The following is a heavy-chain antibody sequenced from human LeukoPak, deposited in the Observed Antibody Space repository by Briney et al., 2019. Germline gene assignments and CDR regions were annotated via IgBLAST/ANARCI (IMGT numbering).Heavy chain of an antibody. Sequence: PGGSLRLSCAASGFTVSSNSMSWVRQAPGKGLEWVSFIYSGGSTHNSDSVKGRFTISRDNSKNTLYLQMNSLRAEDTAVYYCARRAGDYSHPYDYWGQGTLVTVSS. J-gene: IGHJ4*02. CDR2: IYSGGST. D-gene: IGHD3-22*01. V-gene: IGHV3-53*01. CDR1: GFTVSSNS. CDR3: ARRAGDYSHPYDY.